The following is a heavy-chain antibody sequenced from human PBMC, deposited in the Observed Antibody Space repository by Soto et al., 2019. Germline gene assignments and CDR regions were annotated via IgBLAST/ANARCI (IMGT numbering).Heavy chain of an antibody. CDR3: ARVYYGSGSYGWFDL. Sequence: QVQLVQSGAEVKKPGASVKVSCRASGYSITNYGISWVRQAPGQGLEWMGWISGDSSDTNYVQKFQGRLTVTTDTSTSTVNMELRGLRSDDTAVYYCARVYYGSGSYGWFDLWGQGTLVTVSS. CDR2: ISGDSSDT. CDR1: GYSITNYG. J-gene: IGHJ5*02. V-gene: IGHV1-18*01. D-gene: IGHD3-10*01.